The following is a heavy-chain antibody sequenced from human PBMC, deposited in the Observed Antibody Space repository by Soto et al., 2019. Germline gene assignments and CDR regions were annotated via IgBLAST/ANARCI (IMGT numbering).Heavy chain of an antibody. CDR2: IIPIFGTA. CDR3: ARDAAVTTSLGSYYYYGMDV. CDR1: GGTFSSYA. J-gene: IGHJ6*02. Sequence: ASVKVSCKASGGTFSSYAISWVRQAPGQGLGWMGGIIPIFGTANYAQKFQGRVTITADESTSTAYMELSSLSSEDTAVYYCARDAAVTTSLGSYYYYGMDVWGQGTTVTVSS. D-gene: IGHD4-17*01. V-gene: IGHV1-69*13.